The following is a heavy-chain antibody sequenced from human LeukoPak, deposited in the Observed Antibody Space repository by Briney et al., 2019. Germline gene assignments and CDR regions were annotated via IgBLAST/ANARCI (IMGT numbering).Heavy chain of an antibody. CDR2: IYPGDSDT. J-gene: IGHJ3*02. CDR3: AIPDSYGVYPDDAFDI. CDR1: GYSFTSYW. Sequence: GESLKISCKGSGYSFTSYWIGWVRQMPGKGLEWMGIIYPGDSDTRYSPSFQGQVTISADKSISTAYLQWSSLKASDTAMYYCAIPDSYGVYPDDAFDIWGQGTMVTVSS. D-gene: IGHD4-17*01. V-gene: IGHV5-51*01.